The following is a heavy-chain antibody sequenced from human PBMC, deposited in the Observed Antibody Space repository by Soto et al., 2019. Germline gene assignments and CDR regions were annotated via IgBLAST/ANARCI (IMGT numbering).Heavy chain of an antibody. Sequence: GGSLRLSCAASGFTFSSYGMHWVRQAPGKGLEWVAVISYDGSNKYYADSVKGRFTISRDNSKNTLYLQMNSLRAEDTAVYYCAKDRGSIAAKENYYYYMDVWGKGTTVTVSS. J-gene: IGHJ6*03. V-gene: IGHV3-30*18. CDR2: ISYDGSNK. D-gene: IGHD6-6*01. CDR1: GFTFSSYG. CDR3: AKDRGSIAAKENYYYYMDV.